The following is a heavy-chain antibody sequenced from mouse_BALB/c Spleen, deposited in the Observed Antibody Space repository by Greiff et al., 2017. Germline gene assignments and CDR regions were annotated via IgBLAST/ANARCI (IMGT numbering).Heavy chain of an antibody. D-gene: IGHD1-1*01. CDR1: GFTFSSFG. CDR3: ARSHGSSYEGYFDD. J-gene: IGHJ2*01. V-gene: IGHV5-17*02. CDR2: ISSGSSTI. Sequence: DVHLVESGGGLVQPGGSRKLSCAASGFTFSSFGMHWVRQAPEKGLEWVAYISSGSSTIYYADTVKGRFTISRDNPKNTLFLQMTSLRSEDTAMYYCARSHGSSYEGYFDDWGQGTTLTVSS.